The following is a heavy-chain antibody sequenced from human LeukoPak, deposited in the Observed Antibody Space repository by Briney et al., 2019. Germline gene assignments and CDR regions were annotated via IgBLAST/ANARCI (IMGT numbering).Heavy chain of an antibody. CDR1: GFTFGDYA. CDR2: IRSKAYGGTT. V-gene: IGHV3-49*03. D-gene: IGHD1-26*01. Sequence: GGSLRLSCTASGFTFGDYAMSWFRQAPGKGLEWVGFIRSKAYGGTTEYAASVKGRFTISRDDSKSIAYLQMNSLKTEDTAVYYCTRVQGPGATTVRISDYWGQGTLVTVSS. J-gene: IGHJ4*02. CDR3: TRVQGPGATTVRISDY.